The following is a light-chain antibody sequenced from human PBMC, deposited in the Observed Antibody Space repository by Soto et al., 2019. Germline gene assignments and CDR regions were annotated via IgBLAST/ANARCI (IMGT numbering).Light chain of an antibody. V-gene: IGLV1-40*01. CDR3: QSYDSSLSGSRV. CDR2: GHS. J-gene: IGLJ3*02. Sequence: QSALTQPPSVSGAPGQRVTISCTGSSSNIGAGYDVHWYQQLPGTAPKLLIYGHSNRPSGVPDRFSGSKSGTSASLAITGLQAEDEADYYCQSYDSSLSGSRVFGGGTKLTVL. CDR1: SSNIGAGYD.